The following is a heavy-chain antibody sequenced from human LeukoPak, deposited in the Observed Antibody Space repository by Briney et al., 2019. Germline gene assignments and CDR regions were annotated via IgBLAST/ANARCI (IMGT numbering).Heavy chain of an antibody. CDR2: INSKGDNI. Sequence: GGSLRLSCVGSGFTFSDHFMSWIREVPGKEPEWLSYINSKGDNILYRDSVKGRFTISRDNAENSLYLQMNSLKAEDTAVYYCATSRVFDYWGQGALVTVSS. V-gene: IGHV3-11*04. CDR3: ATSRVFDY. CDR1: GFTFSDHF. J-gene: IGHJ4*02.